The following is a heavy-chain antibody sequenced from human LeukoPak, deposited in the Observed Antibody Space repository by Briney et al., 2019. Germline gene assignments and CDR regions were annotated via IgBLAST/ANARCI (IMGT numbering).Heavy chain of an antibody. CDR2: ISGSGGST. Sequence: PGGSLRLSCAASGFTFSSYAMSWVRQAPGKGLEWGSAISGSGGSTYYADSVKGRFTISRDNSKNTLYLQMNSLRAEDTAVYYCAKDPQYYYDSSGYSFDYWGQGTLVTVSS. D-gene: IGHD3-22*01. J-gene: IGHJ4*02. V-gene: IGHV3-23*01. CDR1: GFTFSSYA. CDR3: AKDPQYYYDSSGYSFDY.